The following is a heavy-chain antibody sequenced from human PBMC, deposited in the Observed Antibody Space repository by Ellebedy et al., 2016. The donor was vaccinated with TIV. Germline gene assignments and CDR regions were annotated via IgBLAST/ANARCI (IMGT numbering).Heavy chain of an antibody. CDR3: ARVVWQQPVSYAFDI. V-gene: IGHV4-59*01. CDR1: GGSIGSYY. J-gene: IGHJ3*02. D-gene: IGHD6-13*01. CDR2: ISYSGST. Sequence: MPSETLSLTCTVSGGSIGSYYWRWIRQPPGKGLEWIGYISYSGSTNYNPSLKSRVTISVDTSKNQFSLKLNSVTAADTAVYYCARVVWQQPVSYAFDIWGQGTMVTVSS.